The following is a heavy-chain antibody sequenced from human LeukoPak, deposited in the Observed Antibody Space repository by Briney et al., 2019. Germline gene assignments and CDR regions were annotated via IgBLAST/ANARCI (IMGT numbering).Heavy chain of an antibody. V-gene: IGHV3-21*01. CDR1: GFTFSSYS. D-gene: IGHD6-6*01. CDR3: ARDSSSSSSYFVY. J-gene: IGHJ4*02. CDR2: ISSSSSYI. Sequence: GGSLRLSCAASGFTFSSYSMNWVRQAPGKGLEWVSSISSSSSYIYYADSVKGRFTISRDNAKNSLYLQMNSLRAEDTAVYYCARDSSSSSSYFVYWGQGTLVTVSS.